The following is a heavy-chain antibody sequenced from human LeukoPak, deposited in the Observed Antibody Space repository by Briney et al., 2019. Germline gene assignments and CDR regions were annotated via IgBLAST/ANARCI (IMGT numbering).Heavy chain of an antibody. CDR3: ARGRGPGY. J-gene: IGHJ4*02. CDR1: GGSISNYW. CDR2: VFDSGGT. D-gene: IGHD3-10*01. Sequence: SETLSLTCTVSGGSISNYWWSWIRQPPGKGLEWIGYVFDSGGTNYNPSLKSRVTISVDTSKKQFSLKLSSVTAADTAVYYCARGRGPGYWGQGTLVTVSS. V-gene: IGHV4-59*01.